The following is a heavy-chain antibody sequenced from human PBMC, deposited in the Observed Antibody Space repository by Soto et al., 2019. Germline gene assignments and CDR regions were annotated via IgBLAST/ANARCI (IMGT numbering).Heavy chain of an antibody. CDR3: ARGIPTGCSGGSCYSGLGYFQH. D-gene: IGHD2-15*01. Sequence: QVQLQESGPGLVKPSETLSLTCTVSGGSISSYYWSWIRQPPGKGLEWIGYIYYSGSTNYNPSLTSRVTISVDTSKNQFSLKLSSVTAADTAVYYCARGIPTGCSGGSCYSGLGYFQHWGQGTLVTVSS. J-gene: IGHJ1*01. V-gene: IGHV4-59*01. CDR2: IYYSGST. CDR1: GGSISSYY.